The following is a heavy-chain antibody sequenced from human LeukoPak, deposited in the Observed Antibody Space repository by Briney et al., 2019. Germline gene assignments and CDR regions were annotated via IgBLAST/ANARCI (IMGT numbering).Heavy chain of an antibody. CDR2: LYTSGST. CDR1: GGSISSSSYY. Sequence: SETLSLTCTVSGGSISSSSYYWGWIRQPPGTGLEWIGYLYTSGSTNYNPSLKSRVTISVDTSKNQFSLKLSSVTAADTAVYYCAKERGSITGTTRAFDIWGQGTMVTVSS. J-gene: IGHJ3*02. CDR3: AKERGSITGTTRAFDI. D-gene: IGHD1-7*01. V-gene: IGHV4-61*05.